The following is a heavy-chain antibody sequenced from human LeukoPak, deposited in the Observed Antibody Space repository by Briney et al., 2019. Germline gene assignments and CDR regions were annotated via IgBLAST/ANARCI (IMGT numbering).Heavy chain of an antibody. V-gene: IGHV4-59*01. J-gene: IGHJ6*02. Sequence: PSETLSLTCTVSGGSISSYYWSWIRKPPGKGLEWIGYIYYSGSTNYNLSLKSRVTISVDTSKNQFSLKLSSVTAADTAVYYCARTIAQYSNSWLYFYYGLDVWGQGTTVTVSS. CDR1: GGSISSYY. D-gene: IGHD6-13*01. CDR3: ARTIAQYSNSWLYFYYGLDV. CDR2: IYYSGST.